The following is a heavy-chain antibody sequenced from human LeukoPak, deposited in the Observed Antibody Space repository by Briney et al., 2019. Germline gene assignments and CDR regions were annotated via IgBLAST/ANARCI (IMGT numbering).Heavy chain of an antibody. CDR1: GCSISSYS. Sequence: SETLSLTCTVSGCSISSYSWTRIRQSAGKGLQCIRRINTSGSTNYNPSLRCRVTMSVNTSKNQFSLNLTSVTAADTAVYSCAGEGGDPRWLDPWGQGTLVTASS. CDR2: INTSGST. CDR3: AGEGGDPRWLDP. V-gene: IGHV4-4*07. J-gene: IGHJ5*02. D-gene: IGHD6-25*01.